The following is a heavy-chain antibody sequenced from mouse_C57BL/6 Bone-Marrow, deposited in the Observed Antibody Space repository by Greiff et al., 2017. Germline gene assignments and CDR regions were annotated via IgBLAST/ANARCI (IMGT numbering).Heavy chain of an antibody. J-gene: IGHJ2*01. Sequence: VQLQQPGAELVRPGASVKLSCTASGFNFKDDYMHWVKQRPEQGLEWIGWIDPENGDTEYASKFQGKATITADTSSNTAYLQLSSLTSEDTAVYCCTTQYYYGSRLYYFDCWGQSTTLTVSS. CDR3: TTQYYYGSRLYYFDC. CDR1: GFNFKDDY. D-gene: IGHD1-1*01. CDR2: IDPENGDT. V-gene: IGHV14-4*01.